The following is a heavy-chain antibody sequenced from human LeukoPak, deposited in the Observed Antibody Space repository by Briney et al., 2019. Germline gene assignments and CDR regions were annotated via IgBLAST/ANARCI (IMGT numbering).Heavy chain of an antibody. CDR2: INHSGST. J-gene: IGHJ4*02. Sequence: PSETLSLTCAVYGESFSGYYWSWIRQPPGKGLEWIGEINHSGSTNYNPSLKSRVTISVDTSKNQFSLKLSSMTAADTAVYYCARAWYYYDSSGYYPFDYWGQGTLVTVSS. CDR3: ARAWYYYDSSGYYPFDY. CDR1: GESFSGYY. D-gene: IGHD3-22*01. V-gene: IGHV4-34*01.